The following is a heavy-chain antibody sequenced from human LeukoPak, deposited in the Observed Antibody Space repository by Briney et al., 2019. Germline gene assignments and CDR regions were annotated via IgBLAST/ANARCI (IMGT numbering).Heavy chain of an antibody. V-gene: IGHV3-23*01. Sequence: GGSLRLSCAVSGFTFLSYAMSWVRQAPGKGLEWVSAISGSGGSTYYADSVKGRFTISRDNSKNTLYLQMSSPRAEDTAVYYCGRGPGPVAVSRVDYWGQGTLVTVSS. J-gene: IGHJ4*02. CDR2: ISGSGGST. D-gene: IGHD2-2*01. CDR3: GRGPGPVAVSRVDY. CDR1: GFTFLSYA.